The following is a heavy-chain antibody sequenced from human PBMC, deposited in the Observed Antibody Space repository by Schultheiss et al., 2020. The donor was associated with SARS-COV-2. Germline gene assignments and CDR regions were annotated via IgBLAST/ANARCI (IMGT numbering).Heavy chain of an antibody. Sequence: GGSLRLSCAASGFTFSSYWMSWVRQAPGKGLEWVANIKQDGSEKYYVDSVKGRFTISRDNAKNSLYLQMNSLRAEDTAVYYCARDGPPPVVGLLDYWGQGTLVTISS. CDR1: GFTFSSYW. J-gene: IGHJ4*02. CDR3: ARDGPPPVVGLLDY. V-gene: IGHV3-7*01. D-gene: IGHD2-15*01. CDR2: IKQDGSEK.